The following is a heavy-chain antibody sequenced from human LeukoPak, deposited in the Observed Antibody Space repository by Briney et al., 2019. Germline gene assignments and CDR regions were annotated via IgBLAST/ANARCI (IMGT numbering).Heavy chain of an antibody. D-gene: IGHD3-22*01. V-gene: IGHV3-64*01. J-gene: IGHJ5*02. CDR1: GFTFSSYA. CDR2: ISSNGVST. Sequence: PGGSLRLSCAASGFTFSSYAMHWVRQAPGKGLEYVSAISSNGVSTYYANSVKGRFTISRDNSKNTLYLQMGSLRAEDMAVYYCARGGYYDSSGYPTTFYPWGQGTLVTVSS. CDR3: ARGGYYDSSGYPTTFYP.